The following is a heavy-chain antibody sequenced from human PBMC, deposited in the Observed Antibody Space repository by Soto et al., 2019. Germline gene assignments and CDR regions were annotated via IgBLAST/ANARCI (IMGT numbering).Heavy chain of an antibody. CDR1: GGSISSSSYY. D-gene: IGHD2-15*01. CDR3: AGLIAVAENEGLDY. Sequence: PSETLSLTCTVSGGSISSSSYYWGWIRQPPGKGLEWIGSIYYSGSTYYNPSLKSRVTISVDTSKNQFSLKLSSVTAADTAVYNCAGLIAVAENEGLDYWGQGTLVTVSS. CDR2: IYYSGST. J-gene: IGHJ4*02. V-gene: IGHV4-39*01.